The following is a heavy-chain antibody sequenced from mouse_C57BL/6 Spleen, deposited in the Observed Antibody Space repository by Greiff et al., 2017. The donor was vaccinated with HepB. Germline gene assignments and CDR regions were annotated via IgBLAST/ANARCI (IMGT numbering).Heavy chain of an antibody. V-gene: IGHV1-64*01. Sequence: QVQLQQPGAELVKPGASVKLSCKASGYTFTSYWMHWVKQRPGQGLEWIGMIHPNSGSTNYNEKFKSKATLTVDKSSSTAYMQLSSLTSEDSAVYYCARRGDYARGLHAMDYWGQGTSVTVSS. CDR1: GYTFTSYW. CDR2: IHPNSGST. J-gene: IGHJ4*01. CDR3: ARRGDYARGLHAMDY. D-gene: IGHD2-4*01.